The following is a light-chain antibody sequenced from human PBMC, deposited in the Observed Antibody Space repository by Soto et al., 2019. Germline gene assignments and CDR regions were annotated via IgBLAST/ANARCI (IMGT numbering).Light chain of an antibody. J-gene: IGLJ3*02. Sequence: QSVLTQPPSASGTPGQRVTISCSGSSSNIGRNAVNWYQQVPGTAPKLLIYSHDQRPSGVPDRFSGSKSGTSASLAISGLQSEDEANYYCIAWDDSLKGPVFGRGTKLTVL. CDR1: SSNIGRNA. CDR2: SHD. CDR3: IAWDDSLKGPV. V-gene: IGLV1-44*01.